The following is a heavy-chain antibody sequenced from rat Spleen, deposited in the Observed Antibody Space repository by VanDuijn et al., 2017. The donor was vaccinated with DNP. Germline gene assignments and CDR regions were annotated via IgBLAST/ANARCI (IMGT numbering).Heavy chain of an antibody. CDR1: GFTFNNYW. V-gene: IGHV5-31*01. J-gene: IGHJ3*01. D-gene: IGHD1-11*01. CDR3: ARQDYGGYKNWFAY. Sequence: EVQLVESGGDLVQPGRSLKLSCVASGFTFNNYWMTWIRQVPGKGLEWVASIATSGGSTYYPGSVKGRFTISRDDAKSTLYLQMDSLRSEDTATYDCARQDYGGYKNWFAYWGQGTLVTVSS. CDR2: IATSGGST.